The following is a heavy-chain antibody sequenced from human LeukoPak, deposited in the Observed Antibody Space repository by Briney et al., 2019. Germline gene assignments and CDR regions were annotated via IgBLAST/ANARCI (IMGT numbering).Heavy chain of an antibody. CDR2: IYSGGST. Sequence: GGSLRLSCAASGFTVSSNYMSWVRQAPGKGLEWVSVIYSGGSTYYADSVKGRFTISRDNSKNTLYPQMNSLRAEDTAVYYCARESYYYYYMDVWGKGTTVTVSS. CDR1: GFTVSSNY. V-gene: IGHV3-53*01. CDR3: ARESYYYYYMDV. J-gene: IGHJ6*03.